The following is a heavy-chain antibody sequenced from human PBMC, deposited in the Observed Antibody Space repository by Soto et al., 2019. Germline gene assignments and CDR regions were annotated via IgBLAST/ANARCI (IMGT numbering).Heavy chain of an antibody. Sequence: PSQTLSLTCAVSGDSVSSNNIAWNWLRQSPWRGLEWLGRTYYRSKWYNEYAVSVRSRITINLDTSKNQFSLQLNSVTPEDTAVYYCARGRWSTFDHWGQGAQVTVSS. V-gene: IGHV6-1*01. D-gene: IGHD2-15*01. CDR1: GDSVSSNNIA. CDR2: TYYRSKWYN. CDR3: ARGRWSTFDH. J-gene: IGHJ4*02.